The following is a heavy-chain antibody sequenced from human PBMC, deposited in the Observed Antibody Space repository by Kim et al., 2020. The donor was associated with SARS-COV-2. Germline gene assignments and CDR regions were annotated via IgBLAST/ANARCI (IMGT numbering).Heavy chain of an antibody. Sequence: GGSLRLSCAASGFIFRNYAMTWVRQAPGKGLEWVSIISGSGGNTYYADSVKGRFTISRDNSKNTLDLQMNSLRAEDTAVYSCARDVRGTRAFDVWGQGTLVAGSS. CDR1: GFIFRNYA. CDR2: ISGSGGNT. CDR3: ARDVRGTRAFDV. D-gene: IGHD1-1*01. V-gene: IGHV3-23*01. J-gene: IGHJ3*01.